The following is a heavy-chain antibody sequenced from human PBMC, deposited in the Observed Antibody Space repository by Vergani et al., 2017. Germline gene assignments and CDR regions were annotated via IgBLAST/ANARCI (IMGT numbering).Heavy chain of an antibody. J-gene: IGHJ4*02. D-gene: IGHD4-11*01. CDR2: IIPILGIA. CDR1: GGTFSSYT. CDR3: ARDPTTVTTGDY. Sequence: QVQLVQSGAEVKKPGSSVKVSCKASGGTFSSYTISWVRQAPGQGLGWMGRIIPILGIANYAQKFQGRVTITGDKSTSTAYMELSSLRSEDTAVYYCARDPTTVTTGDYWGQGSLVTV. V-gene: IGHV1-69*08.